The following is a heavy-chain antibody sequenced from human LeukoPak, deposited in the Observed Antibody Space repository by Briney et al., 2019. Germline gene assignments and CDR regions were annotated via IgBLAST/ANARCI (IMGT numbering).Heavy chain of an antibody. CDR2: ISGSGGST. Sequence: GGSLRLSCAASGFTLSSYAMSWVRQAPGKGLEWVSAISGSGGSTYYADSVKGRFTISRDNSKNTLYLQMNSLRAEDTAVYYCAKLTDGYNIEGYWGQGTLVTVSS. V-gene: IGHV3-23*01. J-gene: IGHJ4*02. CDR1: GFTLSSYA. D-gene: IGHD5-24*01. CDR3: AKLTDGYNIEGY.